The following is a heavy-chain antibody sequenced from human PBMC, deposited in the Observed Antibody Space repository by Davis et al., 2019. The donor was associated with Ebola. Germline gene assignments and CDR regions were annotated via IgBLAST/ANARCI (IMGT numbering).Heavy chain of an antibody. V-gene: IGHV1-46*01. CDR2: INPSGGST. CDR1: GYTFTSYD. J-gene: IGHJ4*02. CDR3: ARSAGYSSGWYQDDY. Sequence: ASVKVSCKASGYTFTSYDINWVRQAPGQGLEWMGIINPSGGSTSYAQKFQGRVTMTRDTSTSTVYMELSSLRSEDTAVYYCARSAGYSSGWYQDDYWGQGTLVTVSS. D-gene: IGHD6-19*01.